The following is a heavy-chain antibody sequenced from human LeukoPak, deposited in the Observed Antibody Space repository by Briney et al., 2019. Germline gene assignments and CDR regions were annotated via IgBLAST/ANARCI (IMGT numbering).Heavy chain of an antibody. D-gene: IGHD2-2*01. CDR1: GYTFTGYY. V-gene: IGHV1-2*02. J-gene: IGHJ5*02. CDR3: ARDKKGYCSSTSCYLFDP. CDR2: INPNSGGT. Sequence: GASVKVSCKASGYTFTGYYMHWVRQAPGQGLEWMGWINPNSGGTNYAQKLQGRVTMTRDTSISTAYMELSRLRSDDTAVYYCARDKKGYCSSTSCYLFDPWGQGTLVTVSS.